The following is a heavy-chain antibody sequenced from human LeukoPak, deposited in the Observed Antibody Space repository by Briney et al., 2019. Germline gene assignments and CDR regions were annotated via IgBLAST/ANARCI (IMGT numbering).Heavy chain of an antibody. J-gene: IGHJ6*02. D-gene: IGHD5-12*01. CDR1: GFTFSSYW. CDR2: IKQDGSEK. CDR3: ARGSGYAYPYGMDV. V-gene: IGHV3-7*01. Sequence: GGSLRLSCAASGFTFSSYWMSWVRQASGKGLEWMANIKQDGSEKYYVDSVKGRFTISRDNAKNSLYLQMNSLRAEDTAVYYCARGSGYAYPYGMDVWGQGTTVTVSS.